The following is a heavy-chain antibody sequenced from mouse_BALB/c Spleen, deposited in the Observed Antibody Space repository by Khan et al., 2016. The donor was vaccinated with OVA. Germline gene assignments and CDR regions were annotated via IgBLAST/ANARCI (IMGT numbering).Heavy chain of an antibody. CDR3: ARSFSGSFAY. CDR1: GYTFRTYC. V-gene: IGHV5-6*01. D-gene: IGHD4-1*01. CDR2: INSGGYYT. Sequence: VELKQSGPDLMKPGGSLKVSCTASGYTFRTYCMSWVRQTPDKRLEWVASINSGGYYTNFPDSMKGRFTITRNNAKNTLYLQMSSLKSEDTAMYYCARSFSGSFAYWGQGTLVTVSA. J-gene: IGHJ3*01.